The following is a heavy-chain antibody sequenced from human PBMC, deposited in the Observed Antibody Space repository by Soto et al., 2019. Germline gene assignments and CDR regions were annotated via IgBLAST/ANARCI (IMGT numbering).Heavy chain of an antibody. CDR3: ARVTPTVAGTFAYFDY. CDR1: GFTFSSYA. Sequence: EVQLLESGGGLVQPGGSLRLSCAASGFTFSSYAMSWVRQAPGKGLEWVSAISGSGGSTYYADSVKGRLTISRDNSKNTLYLQQNRLRAEDTAVYYCARVTPTVAGTFAYFDYWGQGTLVTVSS. J-gene: IGHJ4*02. D-gene: IGHD6-19*01. V-gene: IGHV3-23*01. CDR2: ISGSGGST.